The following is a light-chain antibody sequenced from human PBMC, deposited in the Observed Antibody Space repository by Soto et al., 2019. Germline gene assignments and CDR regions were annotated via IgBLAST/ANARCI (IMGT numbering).Light chain of an antibody. CDR2: DAS. V-gene: IGKV3-11*01. CDR3: QQRSTMYT. J-gene: IGKJ2*01. CDR1: QSVSSY. Sequence: EIVLTQSPATLSLSPGERATLSCRASQSVSSYLAWYQQKPGQAPRLLIYDASNRATDIPDRFSGSGSGTAFTLTISSLEPEDFAVYYCQQRSTMYTFGQGTKLEIK.